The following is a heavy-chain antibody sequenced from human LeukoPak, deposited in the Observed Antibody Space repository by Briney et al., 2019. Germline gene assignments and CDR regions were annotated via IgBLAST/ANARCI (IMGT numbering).Heavy chain of an antibody. Sequence: SETLSLTCAVYGGSFSGYYWSWIRQPPGKGLEWIGYIYYSGSTNYNPSLKSRVTISVDTSKNQFSLKLSSVTAADTAVYYCARDLRGGAFDYWGQGTLVTVSS. CDR1: GGSFSGYY. D-gene: IGHD3-16*01. V-gene: IGHV4-59*01. J-gene: IGHJ4*02. CDR2: IYYSGST. CDR3: ARDLRGGAFDY.